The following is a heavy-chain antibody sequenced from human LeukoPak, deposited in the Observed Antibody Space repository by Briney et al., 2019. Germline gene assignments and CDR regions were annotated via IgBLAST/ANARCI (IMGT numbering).Heavy chain of an antibody. D-gene: IGHD3-9*01. J-gene: IGHJ5*02. CDR2: IIPIFGTA. CDR3: ARDPDISTNWFDP. V-gene: IGHV1-69*13. CDR1: GGTFSSYA. Sequence: SVKVSCKASGGTFSSYAISWVRQAPGQGLEWMGGIIPIFGTANYAQKFQGSVTITADESTSTAYMELSSLRSEDTAVYYCARDPDISTNWFDPWGQGTLVTVSS.